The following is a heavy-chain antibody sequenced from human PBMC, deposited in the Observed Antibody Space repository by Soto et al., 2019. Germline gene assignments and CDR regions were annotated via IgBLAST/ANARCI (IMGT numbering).Heavy chain of an antibody. J-gene: IGHJ4*02. CDR3: AKDYQQLRTLYYFDY. CDR2: ISYDGSNK. CDR1: GFTFSSYG. Sequence: QVQLVESGGGVVKPGRSLRLSCAASGFTFSSYGMHWVRQAPGKGLEWVAVISYDGSNKYYADSVKGRFTISRDNSKNTLYLQMNSLRAEDTAVYYCAKDYQQLRTLYYFDYWGQGTLVTVSS. D-gene: IGHD2-2*01. V-gene: IGHV3-30*18.